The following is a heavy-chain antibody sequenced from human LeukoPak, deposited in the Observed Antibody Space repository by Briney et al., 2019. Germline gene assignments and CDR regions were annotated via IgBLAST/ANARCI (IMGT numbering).Heavy chain of an antibody. CDR1: GYTFTGSY. V-gene: IGHV1-2*02. CDR3: ARGEGTYYYDSSGYYPDY. D-gene: IGHD3-22*01. J-gene: IGHJ4*02. Sequence: GASVKVSCKASGYTFTGSYTHWVRQAPGQGLEWMGWINPNNGGTNYAQKFQGRVTMTRDTSISTAYMELSRLRSDDTAVYYCARGEGTYYYDSSGYYPDYWGQGTLVTVSS. CDR2: INPNNGGT.